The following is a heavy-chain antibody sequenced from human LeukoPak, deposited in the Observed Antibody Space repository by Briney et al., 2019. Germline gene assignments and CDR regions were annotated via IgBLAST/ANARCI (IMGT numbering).Heavy chain of an antibody. CDR1: GFTFSSYT. CDR3: ARSSVSGSHWYFDY. D-gene: IGHD1-26*01. V-gene: IGHV3-30-3*01. CDR2: ISYDESNK. Sequence: GRSLRLSCAASGFTFSSYTMPWVRQAPGKGLQWVAVISYDESNKYYADSVKGRFTISRDNSKNTVYLQMNSLRAEDTALYYCARSSVSGSHWYFDYWGQGTLVTVSS. J-gene: IGHJ4*02.